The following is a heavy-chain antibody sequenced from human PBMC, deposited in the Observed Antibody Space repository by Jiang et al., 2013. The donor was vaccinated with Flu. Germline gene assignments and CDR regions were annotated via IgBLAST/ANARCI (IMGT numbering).Heavy chain of an antibody. CDR2: IYPGDSDT. V-gene: IGHV5-51*01. CDR1: IQLYQLL. D-gene: IGHD1-26*01. Sequence: GAEVKKPGGVSENLLSGFWIQLYQLLDRLGAPDARERPGVGGLIYPGDSDTRYSPSFQGQVTISADKSFSTTFLQWSSLKASDTAMYYCARQTGYYSFDYWGQGTLLTVSS. J-gene: IGHJ4*02. CDR3: ARQTGYYSFDY.